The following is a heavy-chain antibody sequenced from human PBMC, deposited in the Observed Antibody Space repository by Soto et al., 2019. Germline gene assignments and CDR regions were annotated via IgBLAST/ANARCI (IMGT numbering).Heavy chain of an antibody. CDR2: IYYSGST. V-gene: IGHV4-59*08. D-gene: IGHD3-3*01. J-gene: IGHJ3*02. CDR1: GGSISSYY. Sequence: SETLSLTCTVSGGSISSYYWSWIRQPPGKGLEWIGYIYYSGSTNYNPSLKSRVTISVDTSKNQFSLKLSSVTAADTAVYYCARIGAIFGVVIHDAFDIWGQGTMVTVSS. CDR3: ARIGAIFGVVIHDAFDI.